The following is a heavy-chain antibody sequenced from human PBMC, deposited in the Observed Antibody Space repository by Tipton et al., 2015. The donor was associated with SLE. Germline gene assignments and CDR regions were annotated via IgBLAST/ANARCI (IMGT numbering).Heavy chain of an antibody. CDR3: AREGHPWDRGAFDI. V-gene: IGHV3-7*01. Sequence: SLRLSCAASGFTFSSYWMSWVRQAPGKGLEWVANIKQDGSEKYYVDSVKGRFTISRGNAKNSLYLQMNSLRAEDTAVYYCAREGHPWDRGAFDIWGQGTMVTVSS. D-gene: IGHD3-10*01. J-gene: IGHJ3*02. CDR1: GFTFSSYW. CDR2: IKQDGSEK.